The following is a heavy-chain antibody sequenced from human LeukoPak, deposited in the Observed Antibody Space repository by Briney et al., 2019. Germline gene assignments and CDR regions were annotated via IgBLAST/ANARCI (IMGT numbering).Heavy chain of an antibody. D-gene: IGHD5-18*01. CDR3: ARLRGYSYVVDY. J-gene: IGHJ4*02. V-gene: IGHV4-39*01. Sequence: SETLSLTCTVSGGSISSSSYYWGWIRQPPGNGLEWIGSIYYSGSTYYNPSLKSRVTISVDTSKNQFSLKLSSVTAADTAVYYCARLRGYSYVVDYWGQGTLVTVSS. CDR1: GGSISSSSYY. CDR2: IYYSGST.